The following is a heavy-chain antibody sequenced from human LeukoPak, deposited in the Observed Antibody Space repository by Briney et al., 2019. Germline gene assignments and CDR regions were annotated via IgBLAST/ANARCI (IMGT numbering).Heavy chain of an antibody. J-gene: IGHJ4*02. CDR2: ISGRDFST. CDR3: AKSLLWFGELSDPFDY. D-gene: IGHD3-10*01. V-gene: IGHV3-23*01. CDR1: GFTFSNYG. Sequence: TGGSLRLSCAASGFTFSNYGMTWVRQAPGKGLEWVSAISGRDFSTYHADSLKGRFTISRDNSKNTLYLQMNSLRAEDTAVYYCAKSLLWFGELSDPFDYWGQGTLVTVSS.